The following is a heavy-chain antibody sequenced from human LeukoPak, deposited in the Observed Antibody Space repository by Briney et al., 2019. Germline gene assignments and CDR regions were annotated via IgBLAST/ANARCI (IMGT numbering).Heavy chain of an antibody. CDR2: IYGGGST. CDR3: AKEYPATIFDY. Sequence: GGSLRLSCVASGFTVSSSNMNWVRQAPGKGLEWVSLIYGGGSTYYADSVKGRFTISRDNSKNTVYLQMNSLRAEDTAVYYCAKEYPATIFDYWGQGTLVTVSS. D-gene: IGHD2-15*01. J-gene: IGHJ4*02. V-gene: IGHV3-53*01. CDR1: GFTVSSSN.